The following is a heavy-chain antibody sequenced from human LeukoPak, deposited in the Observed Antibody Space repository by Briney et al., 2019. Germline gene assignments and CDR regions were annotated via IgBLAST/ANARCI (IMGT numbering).Heavy chain of an antibody. J-gene: IGHJ1*01. V-gene: IGHV4-59*08. CDR3: ARHVRQWPPDRNQYFQH. Sequence: SETLSLTCTVSGGSXXXYXXXXXXXXPXXXXXXXXXXYYSGSTNYNPSLKSRVTISVDTSKNQFSLKLSSVTAADTAVYYCARHVRQWPPDRNQYFQHWGQGTLVTVSS. D-gene: IGHD6-19*01. CDR1: GGSXXXYX. CDR2: XYYSGST.